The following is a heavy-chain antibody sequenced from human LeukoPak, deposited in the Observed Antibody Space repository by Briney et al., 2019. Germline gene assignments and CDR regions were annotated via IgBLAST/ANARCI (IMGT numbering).Heavy chain of an antibody. D-gene: IGHD3-10*01. V-gene: IGHV1-2*02. CDR2: INPNSGGT. CDR1: GYTFTGYY. Sequence: GASVKVSCKASGYTFTGYYMHWVRQAPGQGLEWMGWINPNSGGTNYAQKFQGRVTMTRDTSISTAYMELSRLRSDDTAVYYCARVGNRMVRGVIHNCFDPWGQGTLVTVSS. CDR3: ARVGNRMVRGVIHNCFDP. J-gene: IGHJ5*02.